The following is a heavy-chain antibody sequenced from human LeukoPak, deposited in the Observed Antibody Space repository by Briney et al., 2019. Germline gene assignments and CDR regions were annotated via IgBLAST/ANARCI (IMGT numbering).Heavy chain of an antibody. V-gene: IGHV1-2*02. Sequence: ASVKVSYKASGYTFTGYYMHWVRQAPGQGLEWMGWINPDSGGTNFAQKFQGRVTMTRDTSISTAYMELSRLRSDDTAVYYCARGTTRWNYFDYWGQGTLVTVSS. CDR2: INPDSGGT. CDR1: GYTFTGYY. CDR3: ARGTTRWNYFDY. D-gene: IGHD4-11*01. J-gene: IGHJ4*02.